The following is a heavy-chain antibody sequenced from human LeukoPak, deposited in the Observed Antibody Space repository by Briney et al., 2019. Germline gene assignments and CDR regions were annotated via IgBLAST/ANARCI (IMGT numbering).Heavy chain of an antibody. V-gene: IGHV1-46*01. Sequence: WMGXXNPSGGSTSYAQKFQGRVTMTRDTSTSTVYMELSSLRSEDTAVYYCARGYCSGGSCYHDYWGQGTLVTVSS. J-gene: IGHJ4*02. CDR2: XNPSGGST. D-gene: IGHD2-15*01. CDR3: ARGYCSGGSCYHDY.